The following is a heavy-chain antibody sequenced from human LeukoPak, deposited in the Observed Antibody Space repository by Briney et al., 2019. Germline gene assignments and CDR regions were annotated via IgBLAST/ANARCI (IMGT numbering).Heavy chain of an antibody. CDR2: INPSGGST. V-gene: IGHV1-46*03. Sequence: ASVKVSCKASGYTFTSYYMRWVRQAPGQGLEWMGIINPSGGSTSYAQKFQGRVTMTRDTSTSTVYMELSSLRSEDTAVYYCARVRLVGATTGCFDYWGQGTLVTVSS. J-gene: IGHJ4*02. D-gene: IGHD1-26*01. CDR3: ARVRLVGATTGCFDY. CDR1: GYTFTSYY.